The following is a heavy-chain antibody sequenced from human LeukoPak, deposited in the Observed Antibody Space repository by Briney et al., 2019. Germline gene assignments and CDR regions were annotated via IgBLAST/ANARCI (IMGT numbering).Heavy chain of an antibody. CDR2: IYYSGST. CDR3: ARESVGDYGLSFDC. Sequence: PSETLSLTCTVSGGSISSYYWCWIREPPRKGLEWVGYIYYSGSTNYNPSLKSRVTISVDTSKNQFSLKLSSVTAADTAMYYCARESVGDYGLSFDCWGQGTLVTVSS. J-gene: IGHJ4*02. D-gene: IGHD4-17*01. V-gene: IGHV4-59*01. CDR1: GGSISSYY.